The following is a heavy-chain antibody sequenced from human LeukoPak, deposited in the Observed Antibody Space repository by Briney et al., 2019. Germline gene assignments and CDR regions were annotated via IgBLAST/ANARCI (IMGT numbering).Heavy chain of an antibody. V-gene: IGHV1-46*01. CDR1: GYTFTKYL. Sequence: GASVKVSCKTSGYTFTKYLIHWVRQAPGQGLEWVGTINPNGDATNYAPRLQGRLTLPQVTSTSTVYMELRGLTPDDTAVYYCARPLFCAFDNCGYWLDPWGPGTLVTVSS. CDR3: ARPLFCAFDNCGYWLDP. CDR2: INPNGDAT. D-gene: IGHD1-20*01. J-gene: IGHJ5*02.